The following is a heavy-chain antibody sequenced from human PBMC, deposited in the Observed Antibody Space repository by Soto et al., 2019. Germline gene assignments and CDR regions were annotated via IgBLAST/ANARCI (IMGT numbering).Heavy chain of an antibody. CDR2: IIPIFGTA. D-gene: IGHD4-17*01. CDR3: AREGDDYGDYGSSALYFDY. J-gene: IGHJ4*02. CDR1: GGTFSSYA. V-gene: IGHV1-69*12. Sequence: QVQLVQSGAEVKKPGSSVKVSCKASGGTFSSYAISWVRQAPGQGLEWMGGIIPIFGTANYAQKFQGRVTITADESTSTAYMELSSLRSEDTAVYYCAREGDDYGDYGSSALYFDYWGQGTLVTVSS.